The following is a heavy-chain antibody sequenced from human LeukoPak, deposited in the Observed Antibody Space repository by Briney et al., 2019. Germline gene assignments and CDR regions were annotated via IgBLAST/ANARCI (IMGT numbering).Heavy chain of an antibody. CDR1: GFTFSSYA. CDR3: TRDPLSSSQRGYFDY. D-gene: IGHD6-13*01. V-gene: IGHV3-30-3*01. J-gene: IGHJ4*02. CDR2: ISYDASNK. Sequence: GGSLRLSCAASGFTFSSYAMRWVRQAPGKGLEWLAVISYDASNKYYADSVKGRFTISRDNSKNTLYLQMNSLRTDDTAVYYCTRDPLSSSQRGYFDYWGQGTLVTVSS.